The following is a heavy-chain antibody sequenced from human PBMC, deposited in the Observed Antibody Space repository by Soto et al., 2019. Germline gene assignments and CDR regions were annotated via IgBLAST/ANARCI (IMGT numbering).Heavy chain of an antibody. J-gene: IGHJ4*02. D-gene: IGHD2-2*01. CDR3: ARDIGSYAYAEGY. V-gene: IGHV4-4*07. Sequence: SETLSLTCSVSGGSINSYWWSWIRQPAGKGLEWIERVYSSGTTDYNPSLNSRATMSVETSKNQFSLKLTSVTAADTAVYYCARDIGSYAYAEGYWGQGIQVTVSS. CDR2: VYSSGTT. CDR1: GGSINSYW.